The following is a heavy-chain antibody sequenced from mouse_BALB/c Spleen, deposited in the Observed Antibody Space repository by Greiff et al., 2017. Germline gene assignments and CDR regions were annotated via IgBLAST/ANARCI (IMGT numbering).Heavy chain of an antibody. J-gene: IGHJ3*01. CDR3: AQYGNYAWFAY. CDR1: GYTFTNYW. Sequence: QVQLKQSGAELVRPGTSVKISCKASGYTFTNYWLGWVKQRPGHGLEWIGDIYPGGGYTNYNEKFKGKATLTADTSSSTAYMQLSSLTSEDSAVYFCAQYGNYAWFAYWGQGTLVTVSA. CDR2: IYPGGGYT. D-gene: IGHD2-10*02. V-gene: IGHV1-63*02.